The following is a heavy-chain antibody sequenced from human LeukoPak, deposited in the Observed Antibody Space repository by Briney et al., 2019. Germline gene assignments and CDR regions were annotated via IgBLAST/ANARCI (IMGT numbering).Heavy chain of an antibody. Sequence: SETLSLTCTVSGGSISSYYLTWIRQPPGRGLEWMGCIYYSGSTNYNPSLKSRVTISVDTSKNQFSLNLSSVTAADTAVYYCARAYSGGYFDSWGQGTLVTVSS. CDR1: GGSISSYY. CDR2: IYYSGST. CDR3: ARAYSGGYFDS. D-gene: IGHD6-19*01. V-gene: IGHV4-59*08. J-gene: IGHJ4*02.